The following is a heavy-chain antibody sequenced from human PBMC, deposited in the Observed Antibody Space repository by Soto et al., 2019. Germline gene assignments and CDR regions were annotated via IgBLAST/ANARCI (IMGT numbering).Heavy chain of an antibody. CDR2: ISAYNGNT. V-gene: IGHV1-18*01. CDR3: ARERLAVAGTLNDY. Sequence: ASVKVSCKASGYTFTSYGISWVRQAPGQGLEWMGWISAYNGNTNYAQKLQGRVTMTTGTSTSTAYMELRSLRSDDTAVYYCARERLAVAGTLNDYWGQGTLVTVSS. D-gene: IGHD6-19*01. CDR1: GYTFTSYG. J-gene: IGHJ4*02.